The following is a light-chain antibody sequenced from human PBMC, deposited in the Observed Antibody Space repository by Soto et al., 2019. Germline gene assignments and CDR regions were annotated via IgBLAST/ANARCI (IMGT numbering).Light chain of an antibody. J-gene: IGKJ1*01. CDR3: QQYNSYS. V-gene: IGKV1-5*03. Sequence: DIQMTQSPSTLSASVGDRVTITCRASQSISSWLAWYHQKPGKAPKLLIYKASSLESGVPSRFSGSGSGTEFTLTISSLQPDDFATYYCQQYNSYSFGQGTKVDI. CDR2: KAS. CDR1: QSISSW.